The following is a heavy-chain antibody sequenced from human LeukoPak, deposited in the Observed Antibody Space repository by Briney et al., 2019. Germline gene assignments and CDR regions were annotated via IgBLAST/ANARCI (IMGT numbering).Heavy chain of an antibody. CDR3: ARSGYSYGSPDYYYYYMDV. D-gene: IGHD5-18*01. CDR1: GGTFSSYA. V-gene: IGHV1-69*05. Sequence: GASVKVSCKASGGTFSSYAISWVRQAPGQGLEWMGGIIPIFGTANYAQKFQGRVTFTTDESTSTAYMELSSLRSEDTAVYYCARSGYSYGSPDYYYYYMDVWGKGTTVTVFS. CDR2: IIPIFGTA. J-gene: IGHJ6*03.